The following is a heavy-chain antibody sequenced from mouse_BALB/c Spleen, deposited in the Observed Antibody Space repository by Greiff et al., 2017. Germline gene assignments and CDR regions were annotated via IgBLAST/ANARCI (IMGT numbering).Heavy chain of an antibody. V-gene: IGHV1-80*01. CDR2: IYPGDGDT. J-gene: IGHJ3*01. Sequence: QVQLQQSGAELVRPGSSVKISCKASGYAFSSYWMNWVKQRPGQGLEWIGQIYPGDGDTNYNGKFKGKATLTADKSPSTAYMQLSSLRSEDSAVYFCGRSSEQGFAYWGQGTLVTVSA. CDR1: GYAFSSYW. CDR3: GRSSEQGFAY.